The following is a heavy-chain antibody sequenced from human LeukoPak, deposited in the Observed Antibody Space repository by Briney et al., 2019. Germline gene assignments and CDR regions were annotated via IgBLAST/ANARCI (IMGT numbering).Heavy chain of an antibody. Sequence: PSETLSLTCAVSGGYISSSNWWSWVRPPPGKGLEWIGEIYHSGSTNYNPSLKSRVTISVDKSKNQFSLKLSSVTAADTAVYYCARRGAYYDFWSGYYDALNWFDPWGQGTLVTVSS. V-gene: IGHV4-4*02. CDR2: IYHSGST. CDR1: GGYISSSNW. D-gene: IGHD3-3*01. CDR3: ARRGAYYDFWSGYYDALNWFDP. J-gene: IGHJ5*02.